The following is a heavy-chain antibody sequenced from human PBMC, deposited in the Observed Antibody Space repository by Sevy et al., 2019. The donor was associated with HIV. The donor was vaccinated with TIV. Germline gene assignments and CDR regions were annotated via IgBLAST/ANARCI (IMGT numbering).Heavy chain of an antibody. CDR3: ARDKRGGSGSYSLYYYYYGMDV. CDR1: GFTFSSYS. D-gene: IGHD3-10*01. CDR2: ISSSSSYI. J-gene: IGHJ6*02. V-gene: IGHV3-21*01. Sequence: GGSLRLSCAASGFTFSSYSMNWVRQAPGKGLEWVSSISSSSSYIYYADSVKGRFTISRDNAKNSLYLQMNSLRAEDTAVYYGARDKRGGSGSYSLYYYYYGMDVWGQGTTVTVSS.